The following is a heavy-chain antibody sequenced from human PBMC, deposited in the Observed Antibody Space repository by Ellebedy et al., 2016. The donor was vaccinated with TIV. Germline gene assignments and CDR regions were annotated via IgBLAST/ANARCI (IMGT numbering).Heavy chain of an antibody. Sequence: GGSLRLSCEASGFTFSTYPMSWVRQAPGKGLEWVSTISGSGDATNYADSVKGRFTISRDNSKNTLYLQINSLRAEDTAVYYCAKGVGATWYRGFDYWGQGTLVTVSS. J-gene: IGHJ4*02. CDR3: AKGVGATWYRGFDY. CDR2: ISGSGDAT. V-gene: IGHV3-23*01. CDR1: GFTFSTYP. D-gene: IGHD1-26*01.